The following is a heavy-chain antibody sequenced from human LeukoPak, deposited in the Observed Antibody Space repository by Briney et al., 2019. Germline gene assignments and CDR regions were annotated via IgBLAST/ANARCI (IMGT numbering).Heavy chain of an antibody. CDR1: GGSISSSSYY. Sequence: KSSETLSLTCTVSGGSISSSSYYWGWIRQPPGKGLEWIGSIYYSGSTYYNPSLKGRVTISVDTSKNQFSLKLSSVTAADTAVYYCASVYDILTGNAFDMGGQGTMVTVSS. D-gene: IGHD3-9*01. V-gene: IGHV4-39*07. J-gene: IGHJ3*02. CDR3: ASVYDILTGNAFDM. CDR2: IYYSGST.